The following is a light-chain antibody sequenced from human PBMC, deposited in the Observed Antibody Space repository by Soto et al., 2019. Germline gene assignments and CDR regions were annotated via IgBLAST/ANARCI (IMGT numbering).Light chain of an antibody. Sequence: DIVMNQSPDSVAVSLGERATINCKSSQSVLHSSNNKNYLAWYQQKPGQPPKLLIYWASTRESGVPDRFSGSGSGTDFTLTISSLQAEDVAVYYCQQYYTTPQTFGQGTKVEIK. CDR3: QQYYTTPQT. V-gene: IGKV4-1*01. CDR1: QSVLHSSNNKNY. J-gene: IGKJ1*01. CDR2: WAS.